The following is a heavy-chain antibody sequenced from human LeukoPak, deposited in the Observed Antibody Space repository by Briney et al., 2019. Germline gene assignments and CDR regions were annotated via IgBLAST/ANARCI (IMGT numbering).Heavy chain of an antibody. CDR1: GGSISSSSYY. J-gene: IGHJ4*02. Sequence: RSSETLSLTCTVSGGSISSSSYYWGWIRQPPGKGLEWIGSIYYSGSTYYNPSLKSRVTMSVDTSKNQFSLRLGSVNAADTAVYYCARDILATSIAAPYYWGQGTLVTVSS. CDR2: IYYSGST. D-gene: IGHD6-13*01. CDR3: ARDILATSIAAPYY. V-gene: IGHV4-39*07.